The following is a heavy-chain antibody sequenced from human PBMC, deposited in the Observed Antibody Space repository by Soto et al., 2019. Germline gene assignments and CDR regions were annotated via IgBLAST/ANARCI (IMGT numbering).Heavy chain of an antibody. CDR3: VRDYDSSGYYYWLFDY. V-gene: IGHV3-64D*08. J-gene: IGHJ4*02. D-gene: IGHD3-22*01. Sequence: GGSLRLSCSASGFTFSYYAMHWVRQAPGKGLESVSAISNNGGNTYYADAVKGRLTISRDNSKNTLYLQMSSLRAEDTAVYYCVRDYDSSGYYYWLFDYWGQGTLVTVSS. CDR2: ISNNGGNT. CDR1: GFTFSYYA.